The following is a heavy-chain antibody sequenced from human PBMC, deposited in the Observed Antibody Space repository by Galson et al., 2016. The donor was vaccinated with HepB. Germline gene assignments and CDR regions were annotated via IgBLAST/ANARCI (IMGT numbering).Heavy chain of an antibody. CDR1: GFTFSGFT. CDR3: ARVRDGDPSDL. D-gene: IGHD5-24*01. J-gene: IGHJ4*02. V-gene: IGHV3-21*01. CDR2: ITATSAYV. Sequence: SLRLSCAGFGFTFSGFTMTWVRPAPGRGLEWLSSITATSAYVHYADSLRGRFTISRDNAKNSVYLQINSLRPEDTAIYFCARVRDGDPSDLWGQGTLVTVSS.